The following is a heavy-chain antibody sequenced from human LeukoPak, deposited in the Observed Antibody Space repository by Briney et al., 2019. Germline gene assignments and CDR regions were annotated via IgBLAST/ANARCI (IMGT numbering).Heavy chain of an antibody. D-gene: IGHD5-12*01. J-gene: IGHJ4*02. CDR2: IIPILGIA. V-gene: IGHV1-69*04. CDR1: GGTFSSYA. Sequence: SVKVSCKASGGTFSSYAISWVRQAPGQGLEWMGRIIPILGIANYAQKFQGRVTITADKSTSTAYMELSSLRSEDTAVYYCARGGRGYSGYPGVWGQGTLVTVSS. CDR3: ARGGRGYSGYPGV.